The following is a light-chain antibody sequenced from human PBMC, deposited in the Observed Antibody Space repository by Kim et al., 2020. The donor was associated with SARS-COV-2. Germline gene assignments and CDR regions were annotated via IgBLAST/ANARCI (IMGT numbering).Light chain of an antibody. V-gene: IGLV1-47*01. CDR2: RNN. CDR3: AAWDDSLSGYV. Sequence: QSVLTQPPSASGTPGQRVTISCSGRSSNIGSNYVYWYQHLPGTAPKLLIYRNNQRPSGVPDRFSGSKSATSASLAISGLRSEDEADYYCAAWDDSLSGYVFGSGTQLTVL. J-gene: IGLJ1*01. CDR1: SSNIGSNY.